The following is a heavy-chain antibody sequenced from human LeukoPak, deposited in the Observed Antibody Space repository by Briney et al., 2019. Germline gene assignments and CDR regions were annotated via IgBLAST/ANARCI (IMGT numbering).Heavy chain of an antibody. V-gene: IGHV4-59*01. CDR1: GGSISSYY. D-gene: IGHD2-15*01. Sequence: SETLSLTCTVSGGSISSYYWSWIRQPPGKGLEWIGYIYYSGSTNYNPSLKSRVTISVDTSKNQFSLKVSSVTAADTAVYYCARVYWNYFDYWGQGTLVTVSS. CDR2: IYYSGST. CDR3: ARVYWNYFDY. J-gene: IGHJ4*02.